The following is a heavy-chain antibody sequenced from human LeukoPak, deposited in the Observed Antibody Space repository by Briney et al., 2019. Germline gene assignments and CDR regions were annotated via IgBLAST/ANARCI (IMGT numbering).Heavy chain of an antibody. CDR1: GGSFSGYY. V-gene: IGHV4-34*01. CDR2: INHSGST. CDR3: ARVGSGRYNSLDY. J-gene: IGHJ4*02. Sequence: PSETLSLTCAVYGGSFSGYYWSWIRQPPGKGLEWIGEINHSGSTNYNPSLKSRVTISVDTSKNQFSLKLSSVTAADTAVYYCARVGSGRYNSLDYWGQGTLVTVSS. D-gene: IGHD6-19*01.